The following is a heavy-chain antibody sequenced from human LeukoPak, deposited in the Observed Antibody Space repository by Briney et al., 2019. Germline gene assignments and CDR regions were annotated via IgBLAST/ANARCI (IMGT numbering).Heavy chain of an antibody. CDR3: ARGPPTDYYDSSGFYYVFDY. CDR2: INHSGST. Sequence: PSETLSLTCAVYGGSFSGYYWSWIRQPPGKGLEWIGEINHSGSTIYNPSLKSRVTISVDTSKNQLSLKLSSVTAADTAVYFCARGPPTDYYDSSGFYYVFDYWGQGTLVTVSS. V-gene: IGHV4-34*01. J-gene: IGHJ4*02. CDR1: GGSFSGYY. D-gene: IGHD3-22*01.